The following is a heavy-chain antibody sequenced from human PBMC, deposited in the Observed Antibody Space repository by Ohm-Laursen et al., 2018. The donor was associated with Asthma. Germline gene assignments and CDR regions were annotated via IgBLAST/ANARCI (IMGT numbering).Heavy chain of an antibody. CDR2: LYYSGSS. CDR3: ARQAQSLGVVRNFDY. D-gene: IGHD3-3*01. Sequence: TLSLTCTVSGDSISSGNNYWGWIRQPPGKGLEWIGTLYYSGSSYYNPSLKSRVTLSVDTSKNQFSLKLSSVTAANTAVYYCARQAQSLGVVRNFDYWGQGTLVTVSS. V-gene: IGHV4-39*01. CDR1: GDSISSGNNY. J-gene: IGHJ4*02.